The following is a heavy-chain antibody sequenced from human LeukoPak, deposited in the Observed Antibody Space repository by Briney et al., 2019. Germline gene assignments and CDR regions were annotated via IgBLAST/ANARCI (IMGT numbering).Heavy chain of an antibody. CDR1: GFTVSSNY. D-gene: IGHD6-19*01. CDR3: AKKAVSPPLFDY. Sequence: GGSLRLSCAVSGFTVSSNYMSWVRQAPGKGLEWVSAISGSGGSTYYADSVKGRFTISRDNSKNTLYLQMNSLRAEDTAVYYCAKKAVSPPLFDYWGQGTLVTVSS. CDR2: ISGSGGST. V-gene: IGHV3-23*01. J-gene: IGHJ4*02.